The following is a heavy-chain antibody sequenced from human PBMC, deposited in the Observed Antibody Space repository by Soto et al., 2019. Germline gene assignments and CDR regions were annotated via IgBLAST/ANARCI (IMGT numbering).Heavy chain of an antibody. D-gene: IGHD5-12*01. CDR2: IYSGGST. CDR1: GFTVSSNY. CDR3: AGGSRDGYNPFDY. J-gene: IGHJ4*02. V-gene: IGHV3-53*01. Sequence: EVQLVESGGGLIQPGGSLSLSCAASGFTVSSNYMSWVREAPGKGLELVSVIYSGGSTYYADSVKGRFTISRDNSKNTLDLQMNSLRAEDTAVYYCAGGSRDGYNPFDYWGQGTLVTVSS.